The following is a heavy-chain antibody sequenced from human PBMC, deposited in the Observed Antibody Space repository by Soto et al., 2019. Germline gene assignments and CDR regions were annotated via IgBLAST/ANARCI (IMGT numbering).Heavy chain of an antibody. CDR3: ARGLIMWFGELSRRGGYYYDMDV. Sequence: QVQLQQWGAGLLKPSETLSLTCAVYDGSFSGYQWSWIRQTPGKGLEWIGGINDSGNINYNPSLKSRGTILVDSPKKQISLRLSSVTAADTAVYYCARGLIMWFGELSRRGGYYYDMDVWGKGTTVTVSS. CDR2: INDSGNI. D-gene: IGHD3-10*01. V-gene: IGHV4-34*01. CDR1: DGSFSGYQ. J-gene: IGHJ6*03.